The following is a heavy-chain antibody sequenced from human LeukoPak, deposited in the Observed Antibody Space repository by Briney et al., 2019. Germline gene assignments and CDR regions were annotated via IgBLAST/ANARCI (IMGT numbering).Heavy chain of an antibody. CDR1: GGTFSSYA. V-gene: IGHV1-69*01. J-gene: IGHJ6*04. CDR3: ARKRAGTSLMDYYGMDV. D-gene: IGHD6-13*01. CDR2: IIPIFGTV. Sequence: SVKVSCKASGGTFSSYAISWVRQAPGQGLEWMGGIIPIFGTVNYAQKFQGRVTITADESTSTAYMELSSLRSEDTAVYYCARKRAGTSLMDYYGMDVWGKGTTVTVSS.